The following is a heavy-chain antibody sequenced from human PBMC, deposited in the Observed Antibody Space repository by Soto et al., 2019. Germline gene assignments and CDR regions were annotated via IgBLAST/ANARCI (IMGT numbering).Heavy chain of an antibody. D-gene: IGHD2-15*01. CDR2: INHSGST. V-gene: IGHV4-34*01. CDR1: GGSFSGYY. CDR3: ARYGYCSGGSCHKDAFDI. J-gene: IGHJ3*02. Sequence: QVQLQQWGAGLLKPSETLSLTCAVYGGSFSGYYWSWIRQPPGKGLEWIGEINHSGSTNYNPSLKSRVIISVDTSKNQFSLKLSSVTAADTAVYYCARYGYCSGGSCHKDAFDIWGQGTMVTVSS.